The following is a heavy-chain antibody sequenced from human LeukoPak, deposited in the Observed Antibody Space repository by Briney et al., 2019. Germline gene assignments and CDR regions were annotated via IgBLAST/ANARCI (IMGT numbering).Heavy chain of an antibody. CDR3: ARTLYGGNGAYGY. J-gene: IGHJ4*02. CDR2: IYYSGST. D-gene: IGHD4-23*01. CDR1: GGSISSYY. V-gene: IGHV4-59*08. Sequence: PSETLSLTCTVSGGSISSYYWSWIRQPPGKGLEWIGYIYYSGSTNYNPSLKSRVTISLDTSKNQFSLKLSSVTAADTAVYHCARTLYGGNGAYGYWGQGTLVTVSS.